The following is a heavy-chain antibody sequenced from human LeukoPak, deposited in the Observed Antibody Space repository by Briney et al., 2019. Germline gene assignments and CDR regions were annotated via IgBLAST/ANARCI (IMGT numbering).Heavy chain of an antibody. J-gene: IGHJ5*02. Sequence: GGSLRLSCAASGFTFDDYAMHWVRQAPGKGLEWVSGISWNSGSIGYADSVKGRFTISRDNAKNSLYLQMNSPRAEDTAVYYCARSHGDYDFWGFGPWGQGTLVTVSS. CDR1: GFTFDDYA. D-gene: IGHD4-17*01. CDR3: ARSHGDYDFWGFGP. V-gene: IGHV3-9*01. CDR2: ISWNSGSI.